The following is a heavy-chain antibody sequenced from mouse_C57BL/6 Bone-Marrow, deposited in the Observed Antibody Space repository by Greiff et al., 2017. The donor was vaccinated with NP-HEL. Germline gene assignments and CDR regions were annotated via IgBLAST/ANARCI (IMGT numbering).Heavy chain of an antibody. CDR3: ARKVWLRYYFDY. Sequence: VKLQESGAELARPGASVKLSCKASGYTFTSYGISWVKQRTGQGLEWIGEIYPRSGNTYYNEKFKGKATLTADKSSSTAYMELRSLTSEDSAVYFCARKVWLRYYFDYWGKGTTLTVSS. CDR2: IYPRSGNT. CDR1: GYTFTSYG. V-gene: IGHV1-81*01. J-gene: IGHJ2*01. D-gene: IGHD2-10*02.